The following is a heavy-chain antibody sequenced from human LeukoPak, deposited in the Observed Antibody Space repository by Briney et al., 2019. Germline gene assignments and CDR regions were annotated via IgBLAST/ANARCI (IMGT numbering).Heavy chain of an antibody. D-gene: IGHD3-22*01. J-gene: IGHJ2*01. CDR1: GGSISSYY. Sequence: SETLSLTCTVSGGSISSYYWSWIRQPPGKGLEWIGYIYYSGSTNYNPSLKSRVTISVDTSKNQFSLKLSSVTAADTAVYYCARVVRDSSGYYPDWYFDLWGRGTLVTVSS. CDR2: IYYSGST. CDR3: ARVVRDSSGYYPDWYFDL. V-gene: IGHV4-59*12.